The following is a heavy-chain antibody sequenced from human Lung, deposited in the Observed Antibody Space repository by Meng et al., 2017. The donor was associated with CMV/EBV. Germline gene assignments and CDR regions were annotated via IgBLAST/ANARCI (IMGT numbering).Heavy chain of an antibody. CDR3: AKDQWVMVYANSYDY. CDR2: IPYDGSNQ. V-gene: IGHV3-30*02. CDR1: GFPFGNYG. Sequence: GGSLRLXCAASGFPFGNYGMHWVRQAPGKGLEWVAFIPYDGSNQDYADSVKGRFTISRDNSNNTVYLQMNSLRAEDTAVYYCAKDQWVMVYANSYDYWGQGKXVNGAS. J-gene: IGHJ4*02. D-gene: IGHD2-8*01.